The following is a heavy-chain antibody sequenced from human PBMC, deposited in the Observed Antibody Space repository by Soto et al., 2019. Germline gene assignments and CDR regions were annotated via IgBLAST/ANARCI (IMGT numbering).Heavy chain of an antibody. D-gene: IGHD3-10*01. Sequence: QVHLVQSGPELKKPGASVKVSCKASGYTFTSYGISWVRQAPGQAFEWMGRISGYNGDTKYSEKFQGRVSMTTDTPTNTAFLELRSLTSDDTAVYYCARDWGLAGVFDHWGQGSTVTVSS. CDR3: ARDWGLAGVFDH. V-gene: IGHV1-18*04. CDR1: GYTFTSYG. J-gene: IGHJ4*02. CDR2: ISGYNGDT.